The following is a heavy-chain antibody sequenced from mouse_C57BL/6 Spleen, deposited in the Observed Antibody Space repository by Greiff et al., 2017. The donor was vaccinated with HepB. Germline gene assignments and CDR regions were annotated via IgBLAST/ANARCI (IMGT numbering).Heavy chain of an antibody. D-gene: IGHD1-1*01. CDR3: ARYRAYYGGAMDY. Sequence: EVMLVESGGGLVQPGGSLSLSCAASGFTFTDYYMSWVRQPPGKALEWLGFIRNKANGYTTEYSASVKGRFTISRDNSQSILYLQMNALRAEDSATYYCARYRAYYGGAMDYWGQGTSVTVSS. CDR1: GFTFTDYY. J-gene: IGHJ4*01. V-gene: IGHV7-3*01. CDR2: IRNKANGYTT.